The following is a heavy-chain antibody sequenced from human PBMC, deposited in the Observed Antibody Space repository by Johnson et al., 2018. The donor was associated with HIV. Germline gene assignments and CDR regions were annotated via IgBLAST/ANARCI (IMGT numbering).Heavy chain of an antibody. CDR2: ISYDGSNK. Sequence: VQLVESGGGVVQPGRSLRLSCAASGFIFSSYGMHWVRQAPGKGLEWVAVISYDGSNKYYVDSVKGRFSISRDNSKNTLYLQMNSLRAEDTAVYYCAKGIVGAMGAFDIWGQGTMVTVSS. D-gene: IGHD1-26*01. CDR1: GFIFSSYG. J-gene: IGHJ3*02. V-gene: IGHV3-30*18. CDR3: AKGIVGAMGAFDI.